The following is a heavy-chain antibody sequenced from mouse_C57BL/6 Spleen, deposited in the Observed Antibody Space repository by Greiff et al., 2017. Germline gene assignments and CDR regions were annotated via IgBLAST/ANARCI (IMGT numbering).Heavy chain of an antibody. CDR2: IRNKANGYTT. V-gene: IGHV7-3*01. CDR3: ARVYGNYFDY. Sequence: EVKLMESGGGLVQPGGSLSLSCAASGFTFTDYYMSWVRQPPGKALEWLGFIRNKANGYTTEYSASVKGRFTISRDNSQSILYLQMNALRAEDSATYYCARVYGNYFDYWGQGTTRTVSS. D-gene: IGHD2-1*01. J-gene: IGHJ2*01. CDR1: GFTFTDYY.